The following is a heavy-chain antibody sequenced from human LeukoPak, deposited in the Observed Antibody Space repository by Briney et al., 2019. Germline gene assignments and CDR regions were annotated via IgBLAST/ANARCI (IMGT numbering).Heavy chain of an antibody. Sequence: GASVTVSSTASGFTFTIYDINWVRQASGQGLEWMGWMNPNNGNTGYAQKFQGRVTMTRDTSISTAYMELRGLRSEDTAVYYCVRDGEGVAISVNYWFDPWGQGTLVTVSS. CDR1: GFTFTIYD. V-gene: IGHV1-8*01. D-gene: IGHD3-10*01. CDR3: VRDGEGVAISVNYWFDP. J-gene: IGHJ5*02. CDR2: MNPNNGNT.